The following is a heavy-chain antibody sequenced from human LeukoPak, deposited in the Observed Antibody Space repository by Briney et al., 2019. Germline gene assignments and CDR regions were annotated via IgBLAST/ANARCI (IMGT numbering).Heavy chain of an antibody. CDR2: ISGSGGST. CDR1: GFTFSSYA. D-gene: IGHD3-3*01. Sequence: HPGGSLRLSCAASGFTFSSYAMSWVRQAPGKGLEWVSAISGSGGSTYYADSVKGRFIISRDNSKNTLYLQMNSLRAEDTAVYYCAKGLLRFLEWLSPVDYWGQGTLVTVSS. CDR3: AKGLLRFLEWLSPVDY. J-gene: IGHJ4*02. V-gene: IGHV3-23*01.